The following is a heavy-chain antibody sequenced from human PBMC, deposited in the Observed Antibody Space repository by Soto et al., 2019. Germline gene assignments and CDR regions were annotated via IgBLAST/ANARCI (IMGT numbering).Heavy chain of an antibody. CDR2: INPNSGGT. D-gene: IGHD4-4*01. V-gene: IGHV1-2*04. CDR1: GYTFTGYY. CDR3: ARSLLTTYNWFDP. Sequence: ASVKVSCKASGYTFTGYYMHWVRQAPGQGLEWMGWINPNSGGTNYAQKFQGWVTMTRDTSISTAYMELSRLRSDDTAVYYCARSLLTTYNWFDPWGQGTLVTVSS. J-gene: IGHJ5*02.